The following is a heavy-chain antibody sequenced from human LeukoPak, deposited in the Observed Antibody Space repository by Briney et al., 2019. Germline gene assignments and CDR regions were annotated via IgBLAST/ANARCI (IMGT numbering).Heavy chain of an antibody. CDR2: ISGYNSKP. Sequence: ASVKVSCKTSGYSFTNYGITWVRQAPGQGLEWMGWISGYNSKPFYAQNFQGRVTMTTDTSTSTVYMELRSLRSDDTAVYYCARGLEWLTRRHTWFNPWGQGTLVTVSS. CDR3: ARGLEWLTRRHTWFNP. V-gene: IGHV1-18*01. J-gene: IGHJ5*02. CDR1: GYSFTNYG. D-gene: IGHD3-3*01.